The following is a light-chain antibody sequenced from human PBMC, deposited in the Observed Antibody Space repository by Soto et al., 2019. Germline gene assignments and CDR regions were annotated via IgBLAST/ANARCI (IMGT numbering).Light chain of an antibody. Sequence: QSALTQPASVSGSPGQSITISFTGTSSDVGGYNYVSWYQQHPVKSPKLMIYDVSNRPSGVSSRFSGSKSGNTASLTISGLQAEDEADYCCSSYTSSSTRVFGTGTKLTVL. CDR1: SSDVGGYNY. V-gene: IGLV2-14*01. J-gene: IGLJ1*01. CDR3: SSYTSSSTRV. CDR2: DVS.